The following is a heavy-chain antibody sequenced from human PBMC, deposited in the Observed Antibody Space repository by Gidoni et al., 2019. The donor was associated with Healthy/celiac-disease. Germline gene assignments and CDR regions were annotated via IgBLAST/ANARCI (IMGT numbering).Heavy chain of an antibody. Sequence: QLQLQESGPGLVKPSETLSLTCNVSGGSISSSSSYWGWLRRHPGKGLEWIGCIYYSGSTYYNPSRKSRVTISVDTSKNQFSLKLSSVTAADTAVYYCARDGAVGIDYWGQGTLVTVSS. D-gene: IGHD3-16*01. CDR1: GGSISSSSSY. CDR2: IYYSGST. CDR3: ARDGAVGIDY. V-gene: IGHV4-39*02. J-gene: IGHJ4*02.